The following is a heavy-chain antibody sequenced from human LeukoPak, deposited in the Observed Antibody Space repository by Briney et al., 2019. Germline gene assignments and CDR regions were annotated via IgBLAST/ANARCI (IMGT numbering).Heavy chain of an antibody. J-gene: IGHJ5*02. CDR2: IYNSGST. D-gene: IGHD1-26*01. CDR1: GGSVSDNNFF. CDR3: ARLRRGDNWFDP. V-gene: IGHV4-61*01. Sequence: SETLSLTCTVSGGSVSDNNFFWNWIRQPPGKGLEWIGYIYNSGSTNYNPSLKSRVTISVDTSKNQFSLKLSSVTAADTAVYYCARLRRGDNWFDPWGQGTLVTVSS.